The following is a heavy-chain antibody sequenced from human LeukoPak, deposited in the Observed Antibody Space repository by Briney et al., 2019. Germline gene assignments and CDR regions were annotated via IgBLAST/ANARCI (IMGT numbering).Heavy chain of an antibody. Sequence: GASVKVSCKASGGTFSSYAISWVRQAPGQGLEWMGGIIPIFGTANYAQKFQGRVTITADESTSAAYMELSSLRSDDTAVYYCARDFPHPQSGTYYNSQTQIDYWGQGTLVTVSS. J-gene: IGHJ4*02. CDR1: GGTFSSYA. CDR2: IIPIFGTA. V-gene: IGHV1-69*13. CDR3: ARDFPHPQSGTYYNSQTQIDY. D-gene: IGHD3-10*01.